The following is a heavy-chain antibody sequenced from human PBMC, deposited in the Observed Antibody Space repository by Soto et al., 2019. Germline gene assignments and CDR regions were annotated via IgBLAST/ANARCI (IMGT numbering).Heavy chain of an antibody. CDR2: FDPEDGET. D-gene: IGHD6-13*01. V-gene: IGHV1-24*01. Sequence: ASVKVSCKVSGYTLTELSMHWVRQAPGKGLEWMGGFDPEDGETIYAQKFQGRVTMTEDTSTDTAYMELSSLRSEDTAVYYCATNAWKGFQLVYYYYGMDVWGQGTTVTVSS. J-gene: IGHJ6*02. CDR3: ATNAWKGFQLVYYYYGMDV. CDR1: GYTLTELS.